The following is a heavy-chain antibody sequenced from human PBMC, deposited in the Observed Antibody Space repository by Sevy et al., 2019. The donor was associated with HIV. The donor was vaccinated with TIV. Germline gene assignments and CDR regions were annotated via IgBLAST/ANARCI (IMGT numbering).Heavy chain of an antibody. D-gene: IGHD3-22*01. CDR2: FDPEDGET. J-gene: IGHJ4*02. V-gene: IGHV1-24*01. CDR3: ATTKDYYDSSGCPFDY. Sequence: ASVKVSCKVSGYTLTGLSMHWVRQAPGKGLEWMGSFDPEDGETIYAQNFQGRVTMTEDTSTDTAYMELSSLRSEYMAVYFCATTKDYYDSSGCPFDYWGQGTLVTVSS. CDR1: GYTLTGLS.